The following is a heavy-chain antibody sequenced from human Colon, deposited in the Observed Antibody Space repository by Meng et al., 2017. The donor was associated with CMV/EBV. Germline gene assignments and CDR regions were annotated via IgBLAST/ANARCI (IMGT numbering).Heavy chain of an antibody. J-gene: IGHJ4*02. CDR1: GFSFSNYA. V-gene: IGHV3-30*04. Sequence: GGSLRLSCAVAGFSFSNYAIHWVRQAPGKGLEWVTLISNDGTNKNYADSVKGRFTVSRDNSKNTLFLQMNSLRPEDTAVYYCATVFDYWGQGTLVTVSS. CDR2: ISNDGTNK. D-gene: IGHD4-17*01. CDR3: ATVFDY.